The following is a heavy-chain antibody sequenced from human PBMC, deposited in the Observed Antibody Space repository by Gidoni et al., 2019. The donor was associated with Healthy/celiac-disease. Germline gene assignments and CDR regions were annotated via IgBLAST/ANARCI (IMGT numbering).Heavy chain of an antibody. CDR3: ARGRGFMVRGKDFDY. J-gene: IGHJ4*02. D-gene: IGHD3-10*01. CDR2: INHSGST. CDR1: GGSFSGYY. V-gene: IGHV4-34*01. Sequence: QVQLQQWGAGLLKPSETLSLTCAVYGGSFSGYYWSWIRQPPGKGLEWIGEINHSGSTNYNPSLKSRVTISVDTSKNQFSLKLSSVTAADTAVYYCARGRGFMVRGKDFDYWGQGTLVTVSS.